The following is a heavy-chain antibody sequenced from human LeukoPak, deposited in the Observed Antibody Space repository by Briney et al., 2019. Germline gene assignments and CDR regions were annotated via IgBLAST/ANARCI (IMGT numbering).Heavy chain of an antibody. V-gene: IGHV1-69*13. CDR2: IIPIFGTA. J-gene: IGHJ4*02. Sequence: APVKVSCKTSGGTFSSDAISWVRQAPGQGLEWMGAIIPIFGTANYAQKFQGRVTITADESTSTAYMELSSLRSEDTAVYYCARKAGSTGYYIFDYWGQGTLVTVSS. CDR1: GGTFSSDA. CDR3: ARKAGSTGYYIFDY. D-gene: IGHD3-9*01.